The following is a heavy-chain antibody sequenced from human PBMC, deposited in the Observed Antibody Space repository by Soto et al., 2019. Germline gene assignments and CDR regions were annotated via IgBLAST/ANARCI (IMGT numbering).Heavy chain of an antibody. CDR1: GFTFSHYA. CDR3: AKGPLLSGWYYFDS. Sequence: EVQLLESGGGLIQPGGSLRLSCAASGFTFSHYAMTWVRQAPGKGLEWVSAVSHDDTNTYYADSVKGRFTISRDNSKNTLFLQMNSLTAEDTAVYYCAKGPLLSGWYYFDSRGQGTLVTVSS. D-gene: IGHD6-19*01. CDR2: VSHDDTNT. V-gene: IGHV3-23*01. J-gene: IGHJ4*02.